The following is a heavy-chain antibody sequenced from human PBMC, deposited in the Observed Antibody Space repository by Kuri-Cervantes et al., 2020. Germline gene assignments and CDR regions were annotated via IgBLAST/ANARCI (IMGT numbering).Heavy chain of an antibody. D-gene: IGHD6-19*01. CDR1: GGTFSSYA. J-gene: IGHJ4*02. CDR3: ARALIAVAGTVPFDY. CDR2: IIPIFGTA. Sequence: SVKVSCKASGGTFSSYAISWVRQAPGQGLEWMGGIIPIFGTANYAQKFQGRVTMTRNTSISTAYMELSSLRSEDTAVYYCARALIAVAGTVPFDYWGQGTLVTVSS. V-gene: IGHV1-69*05.